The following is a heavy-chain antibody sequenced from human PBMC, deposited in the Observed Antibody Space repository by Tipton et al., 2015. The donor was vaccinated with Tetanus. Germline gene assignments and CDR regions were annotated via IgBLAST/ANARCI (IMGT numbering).Heavy chain of an antibody. J-gene: IGHJ5*02. D-gene: IGHD3-3*01. CDR3: ARSHVFRLTLFGEEIPRSGRFDP. V-gene: IGHV4-59*01. CDR2: IYYSGDT. CDR1: GGSISNYY. Sequence: TLSLTCTVSGGSISNYYRNWIRQSPGKGLEWLGNIYYSGDTDYNPSLQSRATISLDTAKNHFSLRLSSVTAADTAVYYCARSHVFRLTLFGEEIPRSGRFDPWGQGTLVTVSS.